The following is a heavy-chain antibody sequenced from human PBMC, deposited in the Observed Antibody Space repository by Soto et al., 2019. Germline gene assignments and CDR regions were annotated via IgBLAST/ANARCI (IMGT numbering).Heavy chain of an antibody. V-gene: IGHV3-9*01. CDR2: ISWNSNDI. J-gene: IGHJ3*01. D-gene: IGHD1-26*01. CDR3: TKGGATTSDAFDF. CDR1: GFTFDVYA. Sequence: PGGSLRLSCAASGFTFDVYAMHWVRQVPGKGLEWVSEISWNSNDIAYADSVKGRFTISRDNAKNSLYLQMNSLRAEDTAFYYCTKGGATTSDAFDFWGQGTMVTVSS.